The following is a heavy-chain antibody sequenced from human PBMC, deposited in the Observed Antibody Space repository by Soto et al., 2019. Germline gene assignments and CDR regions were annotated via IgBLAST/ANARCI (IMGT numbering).Heavy chain of an antibody. D-gene: IGHD3-9*01. V-gene: IGHV3-15*01. CDR1: GFTFSNAW. J-gene: IGHJ4*02. Sequence: PGGSLRLSCAASGFTFSNAWMSWVRQAPGKGLEWVGRIKSKTDGGTTDYAAPVKGRFTISRDNAKNSLYLQMNSLRAEDTAVYYCARDNDSDYWGQGTLVTVSS. CDR2: IKSKTDGGTT. CDR3: ARDNDSDY.